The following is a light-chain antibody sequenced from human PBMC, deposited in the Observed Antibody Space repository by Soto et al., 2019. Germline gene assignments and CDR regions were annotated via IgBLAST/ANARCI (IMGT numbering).Light chain of an antibody. V-gene: IGLV2-14*03. J-gene: IGLJ1*01. Sequence: QSALTQPASVSGSPGQSNTISCTGTSSDVGGNKYVSWYQHYPGKAPKLMICDVSNRPSGVSNRFSGSKSGNTASLTISGLQAEDEADYYCSAFTGTTYVFGTGTKLTVL. CDR3: SAFTGTTYV. CDR1: SSDVGGNKY. CDR2: DVS.